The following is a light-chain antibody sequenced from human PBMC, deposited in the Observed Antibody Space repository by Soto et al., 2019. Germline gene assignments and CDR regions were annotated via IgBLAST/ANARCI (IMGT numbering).Light chain of an antibody. CDR1: QSIFSNS. CDR2: DTS. CDR3: LHYGISWGT. J-gene: IGKJ5*01. Sequence: EIVMTQSPATLSVSPGERATLSCGASQSIFSNSLAWYQQKPGLAPRLLIYDTSNRATGIPDRFSGSGSGTDFTLTISSLEPEDFAVYYCLHYGISWGTFGQGTRLEIK. V-gene: IGKV3D-20*01.